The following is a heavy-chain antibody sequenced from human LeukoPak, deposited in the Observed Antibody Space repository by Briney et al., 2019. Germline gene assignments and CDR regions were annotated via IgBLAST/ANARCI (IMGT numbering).Heavy chain of an antibody. CDR2: ICSGGST. J-gene: IGHJ3*02. Sequence: GGSLRLSCAASGFTFSTYAMSWVRQAPGKGLEWVSVICSGGSTYYADSVKGRFTISRDNSKNTLYLQMNSLRAEDTAVYYCAKAGSYFGFGAFDIWGQGTMVTVSS. CDR3: AKAGSYFGFGAFDI. CDR1: GFTFSTYA. V-gene: IGHV3-23*01. D-gene: IGHD1-26*01.